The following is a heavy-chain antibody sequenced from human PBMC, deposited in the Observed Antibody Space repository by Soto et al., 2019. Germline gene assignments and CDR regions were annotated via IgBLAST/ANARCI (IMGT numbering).Heavy chain of an antibody. CDR3: ARYYYDSSGYYSRFDY. Sequence: SETLSLTCTVSGGSVSSYYWSWIRQPPGKGLEWIGYIYYSGSTNYNPSLKSRVTISVDTSKNQFSLKLSSVTAADTAVYYCARYYYDSSGYYSRFDYWGQGTLVTVSS. CDR1: GGSVSSYY. V-gene: IGHV4-59*02. CDR2: IYYSGST. D-gene: IGHD3-22*01. J-gene: IGHJ4*02.